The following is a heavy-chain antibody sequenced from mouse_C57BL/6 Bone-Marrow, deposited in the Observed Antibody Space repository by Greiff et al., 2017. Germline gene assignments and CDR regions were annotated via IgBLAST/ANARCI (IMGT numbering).Heavy chain of an antibody. Sequence: VQLQQSGAELVRPGASVKLSCTASGFNIKDYYMHWVKQRPEQGLEWIGRIDPEDGDTEYAPKFQGKATMTADTSSNTAYLQLSSLTSEDTAVYYCRYYYGSFYAMDYWGQGTSVTVSS. D-gene: IGHD1-1*01. CDR2: IDPEDGDT. V-gene: IGHV14-1*01. CDR1: GFNIKDYY. J-gene: IGHJ4*01. CDR3: RYYYGSFYAMDY.